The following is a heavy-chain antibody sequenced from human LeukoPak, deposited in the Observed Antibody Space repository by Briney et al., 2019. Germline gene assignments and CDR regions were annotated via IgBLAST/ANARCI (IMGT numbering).Heavy chain of an antibody. CDR2: IIPIFGTA. Sequence: AASVKVSFKASGGTFSSYAISWVRQAPGQGLEWMGGIIPIFGTANYAQKFQGRVTITADESTSTAYMELSSLRSEDTAVYYCARARDHRPFRLGHYYYYGMDVWGQGTTVTVSS. V-gene: IGHV1-69*01. D-gene: IGHD3/OR15-3a*01. CDR1: GGTFSSYA. J-gene: IGHJ6*02. CDR3: ARARDHRPFRLGHYYYYGMDV.